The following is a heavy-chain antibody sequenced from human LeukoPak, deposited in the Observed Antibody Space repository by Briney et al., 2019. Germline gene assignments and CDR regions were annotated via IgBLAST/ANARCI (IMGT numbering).Heavy chain of an antibody. Sequence: GGSLRLSCAASGFTFSSYAMSWVRQAPGKGLEWVSAISGSGGSTYYADSVRGRFTISRDNSKNTLYLQMNSLRAEDTAVYYCAKDFVRGVVVQTDAFDIWGQGTMVTVSS. V-gene: IGHV3-23*01. CDR1: GFTFSSYA. D-gene: IGHD2-8*01. J-gene: IGHJ3*02. CDR3: AKDFVRGVVVQTDAFDI. CDR2: ISGSGGST.